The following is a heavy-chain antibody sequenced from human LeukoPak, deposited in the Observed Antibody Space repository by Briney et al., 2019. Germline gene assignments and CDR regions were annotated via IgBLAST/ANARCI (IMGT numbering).Heavy chain of an antibody. Sequence: GGSLRLSCAASGFTFSSYAMHWVRQAPGKGLEWVAVISHDGSNKYYADSVKGRFTISRDNSKNTLYLQMNSLRAEDTAVYYCARRYCSGGSCYLDVWGQGTTVTVSS. V-gene: IGHV3-30-3*01. CDR1: GFTFSSYA. CDR3: ARRYCSGGSCYLDV. J-gene: IGHJ6*02. D-gene: IGHD2-15*01. CDR2: ISHDGSNK.